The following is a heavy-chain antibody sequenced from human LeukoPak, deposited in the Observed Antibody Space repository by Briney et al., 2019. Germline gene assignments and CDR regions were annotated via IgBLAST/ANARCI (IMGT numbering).Heavy chain of an antibody. V-gene: IGHV3-23*01. D-gene: IGHD6-13*01. Sequence: GGSLRLSCAASGFTFSSYAMNWVRQAPGKGLEWVAAICGSGGSTYYADSVKGRFTISRDNSKNTLYLQMDSLSAEDTAVYYCAKPRSGVAAPGTPLGYWGRGTLVTVSS. CDR1: GFTFSSYA. J-gene: IGHJ4*02. CDR2: ICGSGGST. CDR3: AKPRSGVAAPGTPLGY.